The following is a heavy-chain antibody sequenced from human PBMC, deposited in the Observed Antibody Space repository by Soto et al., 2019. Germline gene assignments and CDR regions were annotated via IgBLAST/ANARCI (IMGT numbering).Heavy chain of an antibody. CDR3: ARVAYSGSYGVFDY. CDR1: GGSISSSNW. D-gene: IGHD1-26*01. Sequence: SETLSLTCAVSGGSISSSNWWRWVRQPPGKGLEWIGEIYHSGSTNYNPSLKSRVTISVDKSKNQFSLKLSSVTAADTAVYYCARVAYSGSYGVFDYWGQGTLVTVSS. V-gene: IGHV4-4*02. CDR2: IYHSGST. J-gene: IGHJ4*02.